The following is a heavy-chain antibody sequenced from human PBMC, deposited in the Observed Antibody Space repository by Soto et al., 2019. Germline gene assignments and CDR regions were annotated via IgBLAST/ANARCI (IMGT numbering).Heavy chain of an antibody. V-gene: IGHV4-59*01. J-gene: IGHJ4*02. CDR1: GGSISSYY. CDR3: ASSVSGPYYFDY. CDR2: IYYSGST. Sequence: QVQLQESGPGLVKPSETLSLTCTVSGGSISSYYWSWIRQPPGKGLEWIGYIYYSGSTNYNPSLKSRVTISVDTSKNQFSLKLSSVTAADTAVYYCASSVSGPYYFDYWGQGTLVTVSS.